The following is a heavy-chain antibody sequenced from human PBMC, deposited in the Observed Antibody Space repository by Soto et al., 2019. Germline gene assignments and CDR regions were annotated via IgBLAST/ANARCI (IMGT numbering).Heavy chain of an antibody. Sequence: QVQLVESGGGVVQPGRSLRLSCAASGFTFSSYAMHWVRQAPGKGLEWVAVISYDGSNKYYADSVKGRFTISRDNSKNTLYLQMNILRAEDTAVYYCARADTARDYYGMDVWGQGTTVTVSS. V-gene: IGHV3-30-3*01. CDR3: ARADTARDYYGMDV. J-gene: IGHJ6*02. CDR1: GFTFSSYA. D-gene: IGHD5-18*01. CDR2: ISYDGSNK.